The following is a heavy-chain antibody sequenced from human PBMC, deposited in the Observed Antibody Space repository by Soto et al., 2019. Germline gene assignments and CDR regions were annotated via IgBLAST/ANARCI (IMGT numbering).Heavy chain of an antibody. V-gene: IGHV3-30*03. D-gene: IGHD3-10*01. Sequence: QVKLVESGGGVVQPGRSLRLSCAASGFIFSKHGMHWIRQAPGKGLECVSFISYDGSNEYYADSVKGRFTVSRDNSKNTLYLQMNSLRAEDTAVYYCATRYYYGSGSYHLDYWGQGTLVTVSS. J-gene: IGHJ4*02. CDR1: GFIFSKHG. CDR2: ISYDGSNE. CDR3: ATRYYYGSGSYHLDY.